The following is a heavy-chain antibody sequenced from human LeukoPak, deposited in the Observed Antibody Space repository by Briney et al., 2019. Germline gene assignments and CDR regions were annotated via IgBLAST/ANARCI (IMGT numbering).Heavy chain of an antibody. CDR3: ARLLDYDNSGDPDIFDI. Sequence: SSETLSLTCTVSGGIRSDYWSWIRQSPGKGLEWIGRVSYTVSTRYNPSLQSRITISLDTSRNDFSLKLSSLNAADTAVYYCARLLDYDNSGDPDIFDIWGQGTMVTVSS. V-gene: IGHV4-59*01. J-gene: IGHJ3*02. D-gene: IGHD3-22*01. CDR2: VSYTVST. CDR1: GGIRSDY.